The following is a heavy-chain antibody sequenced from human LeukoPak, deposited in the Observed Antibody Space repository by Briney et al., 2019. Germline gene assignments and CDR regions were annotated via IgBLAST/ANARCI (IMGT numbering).Heavy chain of an antibody. Sequence: WETLSLTCTVSGGSITNYYWSWIRQPAGKGLEWIGRIHSSGSTNYNPSLRSRVIMSVDASKNQLFLSLTSVTAADTALYYCARGIATITQDSFDIRGLGTMVTVSS. CDR2: IHSSGST. V-gene: IGHV4-4*07. CDR3: ARGIATITQDSFDI. D-gene: IGHD2-21*01. J-gene: IGHJ3*02. CDR1: GGSITNYY.